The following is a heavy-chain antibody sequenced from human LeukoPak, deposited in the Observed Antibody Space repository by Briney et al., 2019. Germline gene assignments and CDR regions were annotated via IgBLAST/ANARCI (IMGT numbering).Heavy chain of an antibody. CDR2: IWSDATNQ. V-gene: IGHV3-33*06. J-gene: IGHJ4*02. D-gene: IGHD4-11*01. Sequence: GGSLRLSCEASGFTFSHCGMHWVRQAPGKGLEWVAVIWSDATNQYYSDSVKGRFTISRDNFKRTVSLQVNSLRAEDTAVYYCVKDAQRGFDYSNSLQHWGQGSLVTVSS. CDR1: GFTFSHCG. CDR3: VKDAQRGFDYSNSLQH.